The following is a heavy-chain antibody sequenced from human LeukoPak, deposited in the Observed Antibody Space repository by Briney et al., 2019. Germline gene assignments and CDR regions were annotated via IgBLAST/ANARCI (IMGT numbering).Heavy chain of an antibody. CDR2: IYYSGST. J-gene: IGHJ6*02. V-gene: IGHV4-59*01. CDR3: ARADIVVPYGMDV. CDR1: GGSISRYY. D-gene: IGHD2-2*01. Sequence: PSETLSLTCTVSGGSISRYYWSWIRQPPWKGLDWIGYIYYSGSTNYNPSLQSRVTISVDTSKNQFSLKLSSVTAADTAVYYCARADIVVPYGMDVWGQGTTVTVSS.